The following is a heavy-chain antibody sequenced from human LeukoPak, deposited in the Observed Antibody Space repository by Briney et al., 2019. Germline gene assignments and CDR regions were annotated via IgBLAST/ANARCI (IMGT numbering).Heavy chain of an antibody. CDR2: IVVGSANT. D-gene: IGHD3-22*01. J-gene: IGHJ5*02. V-gene: IGHV1-58*02. CDR3: VADPYYDRSGPPRWFDP. CDR1: GFAFISSA. Sequence: GASVKVSCKASGFAFISSAMQWVRQARGQRLEWIGWIVVGSANTNYAQKFQERVTITRDMSTSTAYMQLSSLRSEDTAVYYCVADPYYDRSGPPRWFDPWGQGTLVTVSA.